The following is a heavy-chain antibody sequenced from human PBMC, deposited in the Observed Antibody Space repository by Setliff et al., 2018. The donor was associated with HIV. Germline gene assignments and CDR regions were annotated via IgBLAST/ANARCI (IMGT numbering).Heavy chain of an antibody. CDR3: ARLGTSGWYSYFDY. Sequence: PSETLSLTCSVSGDSFSSGTYYWGWIRQPPGKGLEWIGSVYYSGSIDYNPSLKSRVTISMDTAKSQFSLKPTSVTAADTSIYHCARLGTSGWYSYFDYWGQGILVTVSS. D-gene: IGHD6-19*01. J-gene: IGHJ4*02. V-gene: IGHV4-39*01. CDR2: VYYSGSI. CDR1: GDSFSSGTYY.